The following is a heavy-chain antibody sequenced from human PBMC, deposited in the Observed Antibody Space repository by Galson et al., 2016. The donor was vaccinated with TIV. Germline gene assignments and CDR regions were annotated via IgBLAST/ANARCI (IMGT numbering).Heavy chain of an antibody. D-gene: IGHD3-10*01. V-gene: IGHV1-69*06. CDR3: ARGRGYYFGSGSSYFDY. CDR1: GGTLSNFV. Sequence: SVKVSCKASGGTLSNFVISWVRQAPGQGLEWMGSINPIFGTANHAQKFQGRVIITADTSTSTIYMELSSLRSEDTAVYYCARGRGYYFGSGSSYFDYWGQGSLVTVSS. J-gene: IGHJ4*02. CDR2: INPIFGTA.